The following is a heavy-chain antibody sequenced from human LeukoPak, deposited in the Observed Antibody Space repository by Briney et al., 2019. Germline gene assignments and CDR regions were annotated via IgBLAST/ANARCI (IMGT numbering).Heavy chain of an antibody. CDR3: ARGTIGYSSGWYGEGGYYFDY. D-gene: IGHD6-19*01. Sequence: GGSLRLSCAASGFTVSSNYMSWVRQAPGKGLEWVSVIYSGGSTYYADSVKGRFTISRDNSKNTLYLQMNSLRAEDTAVYYCARGTIGYSSGWYGEGGYYFDYWGQGTLVTVSS. J-gene: IGHJ4*02. CDR1: GFTVSSNY. V-gene: IGHV3-53*01. CDR2: IYSGGST.